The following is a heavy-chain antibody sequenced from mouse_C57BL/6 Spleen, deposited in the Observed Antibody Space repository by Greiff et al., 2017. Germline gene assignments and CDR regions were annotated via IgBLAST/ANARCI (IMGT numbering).Heavy chain of an antibody. CDR2: IDPENGDT. J-gene: IGHJ2*01. CDR1: GFNIKDDY. CDR3: TTGIYYGNYGDY. V-gene: IGHV14-4*01. Sequence: EVLLQQSGAELVRPGASVKLSCTASGFNIKDDYMHWVKQRPEQGLEWIGWIDPENGDTEYASKFQGQATITADTSSNTAYLQLSSLTSEDTAVYYCTTGIYYGNYGDYWGQGTTLTVSS. D-gene: IGHD2-1*01.